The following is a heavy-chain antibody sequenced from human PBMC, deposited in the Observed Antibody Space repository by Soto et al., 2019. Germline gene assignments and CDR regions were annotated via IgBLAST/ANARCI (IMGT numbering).Heavy chain of an antibody. D-gene: IGHD6-19*01. V-gene: IGHV3-23*01. Sequence: GGSLRLSCEASGFSFGNFGMTWVRQSPGKGLQWVSLIGGDGYTTHMADSVKGRFSISRDNSKNTLYLQMDNLRVEDTALYYCAKGYGWDYLDYWGQGALVTVSS. CDR1: GFSFGNFG. J-gene: IGHJ4*02. CDR2: IGGDGYTT. CDR3: AKGYGWDYLDY.